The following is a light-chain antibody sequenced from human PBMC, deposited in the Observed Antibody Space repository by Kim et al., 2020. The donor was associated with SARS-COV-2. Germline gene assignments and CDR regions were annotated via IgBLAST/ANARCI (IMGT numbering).Light chain of an antibody. Sequence: IQLTQSPSSLSASEGDRVTITCRASQGIGNSLAWYQQKPRKAPKLLIYAASTSPRGVPSRFSGSGFGTDFTLTISSLQPEDFATYYCQQLNSYPVYTFGQGTKLEI. V-gene: IGKV1-9*01. J-gene: IGKJ2*01. CDR1: QGIGNS. CDR3: QQLNSYPVYT. CDR2: AAS.